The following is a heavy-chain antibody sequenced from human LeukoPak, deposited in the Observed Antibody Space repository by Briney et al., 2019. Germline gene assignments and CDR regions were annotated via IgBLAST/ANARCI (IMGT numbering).Heavy chain of an antibody. J-gene: IGHJ4*02. CDR3: AKDIRWELAAAGVFDY. D-gene: IGHD6-13*01. CDR2: ISYDGSNK. V-gene: IGHV3-30*18. Sequence: RGSRRLSCAAAGFTFSSYGMHWVRQAPGKGLEWVAVISYDGSNKYYADSVKGRFTISRDNSTITLYLQMNSLRAEDTAVYYCAKDIRWELAAAGVFDYWDQGPLVTVSS. CDR1: GFTFSSYG.